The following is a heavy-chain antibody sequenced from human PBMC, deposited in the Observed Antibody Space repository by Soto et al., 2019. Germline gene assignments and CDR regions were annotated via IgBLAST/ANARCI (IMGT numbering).Heavy chain of an antibody. CDR1: GYSFTSYW. Sequence: GESLKISCKHSGYSFTSYWIGWVRQMPGKGLESMGIIYPGDSDTRYSPSFQGQVTISADKSISTAYLQWNSLKASDSATYYCATASGHYFDYWGQGTPVTVSS. D-gene: IGHD1-26*01. V-gene: IGHV5-51*01. CDR3: ATASGHYFDY. CDR2: IYPGDSDT. J-gene: IGHJ4*02.